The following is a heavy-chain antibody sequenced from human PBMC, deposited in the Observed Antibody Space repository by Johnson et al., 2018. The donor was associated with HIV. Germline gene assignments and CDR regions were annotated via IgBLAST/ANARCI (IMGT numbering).Heavy chain of an antibody. CDR2: INSDGSST. J-gene: IGHJ3*02. CDR1: GFTFDDYG. Sequence: VQLVESGGGVVRPGGSLRLSCAASGFTFDDYGMSWVRQAPGKGLVWVSRINSDGSSTSYADSVKGRFTISRDNAKNTLYLQMNSLRAEDTAVYYCANGGYSYGYDAFDIWGQGTLVTVSS. D-gene: IGHD5-18*01. CDR3: ANGGYSYGYDAFDI. V-gene: IGHV3-20*04.